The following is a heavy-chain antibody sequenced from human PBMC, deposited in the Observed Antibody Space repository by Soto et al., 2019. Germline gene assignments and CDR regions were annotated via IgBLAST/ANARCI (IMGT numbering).Heavy chain of an antibody. CDR2: ISGSGGST. CDR3: AKAPIQLRASYYYYYGMDV. V-gene: IGHV3-23*01. CDR1: GFTFSSYA. Sequence: QPGGSLRLSCAASGFTFSSYAMSWVRQAPGKGLEWVSAISGSGGSTYYADSVKGRFTISRDNSKNTLYLQMNSLRAEDTAVYYCAKAPIQLRASYYYYYGMDVWGQGTTVTVSS. J-gene: IGHJ6*02. D-gene: IGHD5-18*01.